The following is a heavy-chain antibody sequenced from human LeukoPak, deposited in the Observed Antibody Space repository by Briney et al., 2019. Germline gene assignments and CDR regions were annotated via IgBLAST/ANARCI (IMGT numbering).Heavy chain of an antibody. V-gene: IGHV3-66*02. D-gene: IGHD3-10*01. J-gene: IGHJ5*02. CDR3: ARDQGDYGSGTFDP. CDR2: IYSGGST. Sequence: GGSLRLSCAASGFTVSSDYMHWVRQAPGKGLEWVSVIYSGGSTYYADSVKGRFTISRDSSNNTPYLQMSSLRPEDTAVYYCARDQGDYGSGTFDPWGQGTLVTVSS. CDR1: GFTVSSDY.